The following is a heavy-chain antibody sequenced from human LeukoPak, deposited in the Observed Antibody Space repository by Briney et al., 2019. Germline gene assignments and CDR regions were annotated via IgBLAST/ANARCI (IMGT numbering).Heavy chain of an antibody. J-gene: IGHJ4*02. Sequence: PGGSLRLSCAASGFTFSTYAMSWVRQAPGKGLEWVSGISGSGGSTYYADSVKGRFTISRDSSKNTLYLQMNSLGAEDTAIYYCAKTSRGNYWGQGTLVTVSS. V-gene: IGHV3-23*01. CDR1: GFTFSTYA. CDR3: AKTSRGNY. CDR2: ISGSGGST. D-gene: IGHD2-2*01.